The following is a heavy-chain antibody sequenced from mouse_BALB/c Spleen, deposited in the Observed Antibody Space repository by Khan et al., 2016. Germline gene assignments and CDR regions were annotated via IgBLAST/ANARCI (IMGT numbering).Heavy chain of an antibody. CDR2: ISSGSSTI. Sequence: EVELVESGGGLVQPGGSRKLSCAASGFTFSRFGMHWVRQAPEKGLEWVAYISSGSSTIYYADTLKGRFTISRDNPKNALFLQMTSLRAEDTAMYYWSRGDNWGQGTTLTVSS. CDR1: GFTFSRFG. V-gene: IGHV5-17*02. J-gene: IGHJ2*01. CDR3: SRGDN.